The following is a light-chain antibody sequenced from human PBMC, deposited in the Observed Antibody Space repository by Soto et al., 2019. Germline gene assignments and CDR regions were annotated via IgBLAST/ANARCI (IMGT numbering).Light chain of an antibody. V-gene: IGLV2-23*01. CDR1: SSDIGGYNY. CDR3: CSYAGSSTWV. J-gene: IGLJ3*02. Sequence: QSALTQPASVSGSLGQSITISCTGTSSDIGGYNYVSWYQQHPGKAPKLMISEGSKRPSGTSNRFSGSKSGNTASLRISGLQAEDEADYYCCSYAGSSTWVFGGGTKLTVL. CDR2: EGS.